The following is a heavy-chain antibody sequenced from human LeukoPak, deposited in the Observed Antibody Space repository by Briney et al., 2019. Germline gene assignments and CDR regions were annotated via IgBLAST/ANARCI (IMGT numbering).Heavy chain of an antibody. J-gene: IGHJ4*02. V-gene: IGHV1-69*13. Sequence: SVKVSCKASGGTFSSYAISWVRQAPGQGLEWMGGIIPIFGTANYAQKFQGRVTITADESTSTAYMELSSLRSEDTAVYYCARERPYYDYVWGSYRFIDYWGQGTLVTVSS. D-gene: IGHD3-16*02. CDR2: IIPIFGTA. CDR3: ARERPYYDYVWGSYRFIDY. CDR1: GGTFSSYA.